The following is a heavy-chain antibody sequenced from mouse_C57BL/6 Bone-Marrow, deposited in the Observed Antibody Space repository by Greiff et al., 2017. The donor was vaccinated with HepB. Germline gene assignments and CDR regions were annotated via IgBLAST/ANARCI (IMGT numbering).Heavy chain of an antibody. D-gene: IGHD2-3*01. V-gene: IGHV6-6*01. CDR1: GFTFSNAW. CDR3: SSDGYSLYAMDY. J-gene: IGHJ4*01. CDR2: IRNKANNHAT. Sequence: EVKLVQSGGGLVQPGGSMKLSCAASGFTFSNAWMDWVRQCPEKGLEWVAGIRNKANNHATYYAVSVKGRFTISRDESKSSVYLQMISLRAEDTGIYYCSSDGYSLYAMDYWGQGTSVTVSS.